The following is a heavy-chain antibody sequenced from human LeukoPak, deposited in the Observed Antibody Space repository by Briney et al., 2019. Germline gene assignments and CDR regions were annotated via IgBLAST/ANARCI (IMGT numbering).Heavy chain of an antibody. J-gene: IGHJ4*02. CDR3: ARQCYDFWSGYYLDY. V-gene: IGHV5-51*01. CDR2: IYPGDSDT. Sequence: GESLKISCKGSGYSFTSYWIGWVRQMPGKGLEWMGIIYPGDSDTRYSPSFQGQVTISADKSISTAYLQWSSLKASDTAMYYCARQCYDFWSGYYLDYWGQGTLVTVSS. D-gene: IGHD3-3*01. CDR1: GYSFTSYW.